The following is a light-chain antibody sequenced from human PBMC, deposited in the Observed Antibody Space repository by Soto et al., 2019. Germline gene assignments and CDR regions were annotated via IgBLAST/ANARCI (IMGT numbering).Light chain of an antibody. Sequence: QSALTQPASVSGSPGQSITISCTGTSSDVGSYNLVSWYQQHTGKAPKLMICEVSKRPSGVSNRFSGSKSGNTSCLTISGLQAEDEADYYCCSYAGSSTVFGTGTKLTVL. J-gene: IGLJ1*01. CDR1: SSDVGSYNL. CDR3: CSYAGSSTV. CDR2: EVS. V-gene: IGLV2-23*02.